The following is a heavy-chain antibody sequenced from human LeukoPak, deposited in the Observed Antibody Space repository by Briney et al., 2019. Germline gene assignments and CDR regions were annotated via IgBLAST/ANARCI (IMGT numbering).Heavy chain of an antibody. CDR3: ARDKDYYDSSGYLDY. J-gene: IGHJ4*02. CDR2: ISYDGSNK. V-gene: IGHV3-30*04. Sequence: GGSLRLSCAASGFTFSSYAMHWVRQAPGKGLEWVAVISYDGSNKYYADSVKGRFTISRDNSKNTLYLQMNSLRVEDTAVYYCARDKDYYDSSGYLDYWGQGTLVTVSS. D-gene: IGHD3-22*01. CDR1: GFTFSSYA.